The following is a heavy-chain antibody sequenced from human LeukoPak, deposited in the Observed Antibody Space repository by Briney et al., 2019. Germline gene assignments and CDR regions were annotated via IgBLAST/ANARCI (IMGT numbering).Heavy chain of an antibody. CDR3: ARMRSLNGSGSYYKSPGYYYGMDV. V-gene: IGHV4-34*01. CDR2: INHSGST. J-gene: IGHJ6*04. D-gene: IGHD3-10*01. CDR1: GGSFSGYY. Sequence: SEILSLTCAVYGGSFSGYYWSWIRQPPGKGLEWIGEINHSGSTNYNPSLKSRVTISVDTSKNQFSLKLSSVTAADTAVYYCARMRSLNGSGSYYKSPGYYYGMDVWGKGTTVTVSS.